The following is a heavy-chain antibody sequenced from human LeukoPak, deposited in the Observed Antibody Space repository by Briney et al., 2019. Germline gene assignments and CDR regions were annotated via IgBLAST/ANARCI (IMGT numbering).Heavy chain of an antibody. D-gene: IGHD3-10*01. V-gene: IGHV3-7*01. Sequence: GGSLRLSCAASGFTFSSYWMSWVRQAPGKGLEWVANIKQDGSEKYYVDSVKGRFTISRDNAKNSLYLQMNSLRAEDTAVYYCARDPVLLWFGEMDYWGQGTLVTVSS. J-gene: IGHJ4*02. CDR3: ARDPVLLWFGEMDY. CDR1: GFTFSSYW. CDR2: IKQDGSEK.